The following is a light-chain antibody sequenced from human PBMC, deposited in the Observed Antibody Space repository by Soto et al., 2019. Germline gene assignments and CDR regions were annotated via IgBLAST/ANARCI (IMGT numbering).Light chain of an antibody. Sequence: EIVLTQSPGTLSLSPGETATLSCRASQTIGSTYLAWYQQKPGQAPKLLIFGTSRRATGIPDRFSGSGSGTDFTLTISSLEPEDFAVYYCQQRSNWPRLTFGGGTKVEIK. V-gene: IGKV3D-20*02. CDR1: QTIGSTY. CDR2: GTS. CDR3: QQRSNWPRLT. J-gene: IGKJ4*01.